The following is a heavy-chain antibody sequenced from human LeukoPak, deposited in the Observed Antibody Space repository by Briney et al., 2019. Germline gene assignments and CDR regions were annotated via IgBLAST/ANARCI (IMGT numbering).Heavy chain of an antibody. CDR3: ARAPKYYSDSRFDY. CDR2: ISAYNGNT. Sequence: GASVTVSCKASGYAFTSYGISWVRQAPGQGLEWMGWISAYNGNTNYAQKLQGRVTMTTDTSTSTAYMELRSLRSDDMAVYYCARAPKYYSDSRFDYWGQGTLVTVSS. J-gene: IGHJ4*02. CDR1: GYAFTSYG. D-gene: IGHD3-22*01. V-gene: IGHV1-18*03.